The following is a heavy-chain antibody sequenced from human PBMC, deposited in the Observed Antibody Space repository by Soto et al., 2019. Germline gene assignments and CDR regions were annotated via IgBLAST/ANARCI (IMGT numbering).Heavy chain of an antibody. CDR1: GFSFSAYG. D-gene: IGHD1-26*01. Sequence: QVQLVESGGGVVQPGRSLRLSCAASGFSFSAYGMHWVRQAPGKGLEWVGVISYDGSDTYSGDSGKGRFLISRENSKNTLYRQMNSLRADDTAVYYCARDRFGGTQGTNWLDPWGQGTLVIVSS. J-gene: IGHJ5*02. CDR2: ISYDGSDT. V-gene: IGHV3-33*01. CDR3: ARDRFGGTQGTNWLDP.